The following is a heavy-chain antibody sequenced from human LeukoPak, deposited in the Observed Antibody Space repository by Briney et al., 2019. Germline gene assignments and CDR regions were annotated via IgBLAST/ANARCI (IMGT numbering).Heavy chain of an antibody. CDR3: ARALVVPAVEGAWFDP. Sequence: GGSLRLSFAASGFTFSSYWISWVRQAPGKGREWVGYIKQDGSEKYYVDSLKGRFTISRDNAKNSLYLQMNSLRAEDTAVYYCARALVVPAVEGAWFDPWGQGTLVTVSS. V-gene: IGHV3-7*03. CDR1: GFTFSSYW. CDR2: IKQDGSEK. D-gene: IGHD2-2*01. J-gene: IGHJ5*02.